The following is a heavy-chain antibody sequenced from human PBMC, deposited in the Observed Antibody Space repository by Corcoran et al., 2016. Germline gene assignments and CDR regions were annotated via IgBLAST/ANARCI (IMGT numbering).Heavy chain of an antibody. CDR3: AAVGSVSDY. V-gene: IGHV3-74*01. D-gene: IGHD6-19*01. CDR1: GFTFNTYW. J-gene: IGHJ4*02. Sequence: DVQLVESGGGSIQSGGSLRLSCAASGFTFNTYWMHWVRQAPGKGLVWVSRISSDGSDTSHADAVKGRFTISRDNAKNTLYLQMNSLRAEDTAVYYCAAVGSVSDYWGQGILVTVSS. CDR2: ISSDGSDT.